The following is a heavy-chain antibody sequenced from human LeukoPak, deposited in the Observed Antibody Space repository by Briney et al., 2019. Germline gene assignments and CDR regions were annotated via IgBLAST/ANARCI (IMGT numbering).Heavy chain of an antibody. J-gene: IGHJ5*02. V-gene: IGHV4-34*01. D-gene: IGHD2-2*01. Sequence: SETLSVTCAVYGGSFSGYYWSWIRQPPGKGLEWIGEVNHSGSTNYNPSLKSRVTISIDTSKNQFSLKLRSVTAADTAVYYCARRDRYCSSTSCYGHRFDPWGQGTLVTVSS. CDR3: ARRDRYCSSTSCYGHRFDP. CDR2: VNHSGST. CDR1: GGSFSGYY.